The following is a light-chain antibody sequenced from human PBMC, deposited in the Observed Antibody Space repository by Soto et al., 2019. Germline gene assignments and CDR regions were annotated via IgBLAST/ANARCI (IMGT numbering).Light chain of an antibody. J-gene: IGKJ1*01. CDR1: QSVGTLY. V-gene: IGKV3-20*01. CDR3: QQYYSTPWT. CDR2: GTS. Sequence: IVLTQSPGTLSLSPGDRATLSCRASQSVGTLYLAWYQQKPGQAPRLLISGTSTRATGIPDRFSGSASGTDFTLTISSLQAEDVAVYYCQQYYSTPWTFGQGTKVDIK.